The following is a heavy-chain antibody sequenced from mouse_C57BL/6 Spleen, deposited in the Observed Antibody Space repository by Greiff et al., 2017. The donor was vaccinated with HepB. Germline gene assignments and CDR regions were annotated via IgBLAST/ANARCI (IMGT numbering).Heavy chain of an antibody. CDR2: FHPYNDDN. CDR1: GYTFTTYP. Sequence: VQRVESGAELVKPGASVKMSCKASGYTFTTYPIEWMKQNHGKSLEWIGNFHPYNDDNKYNEKFKGKATLTVEKSSSTVYLELSRLTSDDAAVYYCARSMGTTVVATDWYFDVWGTGTTVTVSS. D-gene: IGHD1-1*01. J-gene: IGHJ1*03. V-gene: IGHV1-47*01. CDR3: ARSMGTTVVATDWYFDV.